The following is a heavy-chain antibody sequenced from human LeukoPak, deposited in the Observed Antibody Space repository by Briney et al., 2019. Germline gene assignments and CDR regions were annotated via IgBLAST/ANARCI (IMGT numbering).Heavy chain of an antibody. CDR1: GGTFSSYA. Sequence: SVKVSCKASGGTFSSYAISWVRQAPGQGLEWMGGIIPIFGTANYAQKFQGRVTITADKSTSTAYMELSSLRSEDTAVYYCARTGLDSSGFDYWGQGTLVTVSS. CDR3: ARTGLDSSGFDY. D-gene: IGHD3-22*01. V-gene: IGHV1-69*06. CDR2: IIPIFGTA. J-gene: IGHJ4*02.